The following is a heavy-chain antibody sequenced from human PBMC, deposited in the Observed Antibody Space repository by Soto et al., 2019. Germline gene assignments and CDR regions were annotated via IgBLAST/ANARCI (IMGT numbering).Heavy chain of an antibody. Sequence: GGSLRLSCAASGFTFSSYAMSWVRQAPGKGLEWVSAFSGSGGRTYYADSVKGRFTISRDNSKNTLYLQMSSLRAEDTAVYYCAKDGSSGYYGARGFHWGQGTLVTVSS. CDR1: GFTFSSYA. CDR3: AKDGSSGYYGARGFH. D-gene: IGHD3-22*01. J-gene: IGHJ4*02. V-gene: IGHV3-23*01. CDR2: FSGSGGRT.